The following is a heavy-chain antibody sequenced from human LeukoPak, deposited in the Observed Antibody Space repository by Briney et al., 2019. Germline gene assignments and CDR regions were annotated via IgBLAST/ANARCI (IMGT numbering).Heavy chain of an antibody. Sequence: APVSLSCTASQRTFSSSGIIWVRQAPGQGLGWLGGSIPIFSTADYAQKFHGRVTISADESTSTAYMELSGLRSEDTAVYYCPREISSRLYWGCDYWGQGTLVSVSS. CDR3: PREISSRLYWGCDY. V-gene: IGHV1-69*01. CDR1: QRTFSSSG. J-gene: IGHJ4*02. D-gene: IGHD2-8*02. CDR2: SIPIFSTA.